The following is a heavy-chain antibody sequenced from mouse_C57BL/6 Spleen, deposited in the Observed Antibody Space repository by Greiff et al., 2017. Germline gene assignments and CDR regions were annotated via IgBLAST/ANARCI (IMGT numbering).Heavy chain of an antibody. J-gene: IGHJ2*01. CDR3: ARGDGGYCFDY. V-gene: IGHV1-18*01. Sequence: EVKVVESGPELVKPGASVKIPCKASGYTFTDYYMDWVKQSHGKSLEWIGDINPNNGGTIYNQKFKGKATLTVDKSSSTAYMELRSLTSEDTAVYYCARGDGGYCFDYWGQGTPLSVSS. D-gene: IGHD1-1*02. CDR1: GYTFTDYY. CDR2: INPNNGGT.